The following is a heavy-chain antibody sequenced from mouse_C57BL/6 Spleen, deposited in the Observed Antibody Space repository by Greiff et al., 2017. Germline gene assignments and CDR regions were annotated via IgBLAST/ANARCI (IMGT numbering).Heavy chain of an antibody. J-gene: IGHJ4*01. D-gene: IGHD2-1*01. CDR3: ARHGNYGSYYAMDY. Sequence: VQLQQSGPELVKPGASVKISCKASGYSFTSYYIHWVKQRPGQGLEWIGWIYPGSGNTKYNEKFKGKATLTADTSSSTAYMQLSSLTSEDSAVYYCARHGNYGSYYAMDYWGQGTSVTVSS. CDR2: IYPGSGNT. V-gene: IGHV1-66*01. CDR1: GYSFTSYY.